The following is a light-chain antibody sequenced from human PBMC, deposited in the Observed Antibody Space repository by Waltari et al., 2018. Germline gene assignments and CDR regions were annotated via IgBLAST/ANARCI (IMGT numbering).Light chain of an antibody. CDR1: KSISNY. CDR2: DTS. Sequence: EIVLTQSPATLSLSPGERATLSCRASKSISNYLAWYQQKRGQAPRLLLYDTSNRATGIPARFSGSGSGTEFTLTISSLEPEDFAVYYCHQRSDWGTFGGGTKVEI. J-gene: IGKJ4*01. CDR3: HQRSDWGT. V-gene: IGKV3-11*01.